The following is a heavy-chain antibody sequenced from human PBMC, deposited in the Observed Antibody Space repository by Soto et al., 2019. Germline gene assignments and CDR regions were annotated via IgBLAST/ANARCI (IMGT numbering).Heavy chain of an antibody. D-gene: IGHD2-21*02. V-gene: IGHV4-59*08. J-gene: IGHJ1*01. CDR3: ARGRIVVVTAIYFQH. CDR2: IYYSRST. CDR1: GGSISSYY. Sequence: SETLSLTCTVSGGSISSYYWSWIRQPPGKGLEWIGYIYYSRSTNYNPSIKSRVTISVDTSKNQFSLKLSSVTAADTAVYYCARGRIVVVTAIYFQHWGQGTLVTVSS.